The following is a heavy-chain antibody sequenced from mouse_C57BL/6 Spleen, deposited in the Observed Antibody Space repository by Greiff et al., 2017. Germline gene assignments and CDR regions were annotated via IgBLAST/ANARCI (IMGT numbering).Heavy chain of an antibody. CDR3: ARQGYDYAMDG. CDR2: ISGGGGNT. D-gene: IGHD2-2*01. CDR1: GFTFSSYT. Sequence: EVHLVESGGGLVKPGGSLKLSCAASGFTFSSYTMSWVRQTPEKRLEWVATISGGGGNTYYPDSVKGRFTISRDNAKNTLYLQMSSLRSEDTALYYCARQGYDYAMDGWGKGTSVTVSS. V-gene: IGHV5-9*01. J-gene: IGHJ4*01.